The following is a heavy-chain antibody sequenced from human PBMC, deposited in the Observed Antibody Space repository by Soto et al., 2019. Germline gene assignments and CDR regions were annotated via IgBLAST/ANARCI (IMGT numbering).Heavy chain of an antibody. V-gene: IGHV6-1*01. CDR1: GDSVSTNSAT. CDR2: TYLRSTWYN. J-gene: IGHJ3*01. D-gene: IGHD2-21*01. CDR3: ARAAVACDALAL. Sequence: QIQLQQSGPGLVKPSQTLSLTCVISGDSVSTNSATWNWIRQSPSRGIEWLGRTYLRSTWYNEDAVSVKSSISISPATSTLFFHLQRSSVTPEGTAVYFCARAAVACDALALGGQGTVVTVSS.